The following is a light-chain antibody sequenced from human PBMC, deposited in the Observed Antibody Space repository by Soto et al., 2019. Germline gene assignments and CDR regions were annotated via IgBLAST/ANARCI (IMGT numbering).Light chain of an antibody. V-gene: IGKV1-9*01. J-gene: IGKJ4*01. CDR3: QQFNVSPLT. CDR2: AAS. Sequence: DIQLTQSPSFLSASVGDRVTITCRASQGIRDFLAWYQQKPGQPPKLLIYAASTLQTGVPTRFSGIASGTEFTLIISNLQPADFATYYCQQFNVSPLTFGGGTKVEIK. CDR1: QGIRDF.